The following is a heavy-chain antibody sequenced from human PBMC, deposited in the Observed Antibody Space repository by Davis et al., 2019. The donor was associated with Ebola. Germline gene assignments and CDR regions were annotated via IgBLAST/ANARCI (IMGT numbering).Heavy chain of an antibody. D-gene: IGHD6-13*01. CDR2: ISGSGDST. V-gene: IGHV3-23*01. CDR1: GFTFSSYA. Sequence: GESLKISCAASGFTFSSYAMSWVRQAPGKGLEWVSAISGSGDSTYYADSVKGRFTISRDNSKNTLYLQMNSLRAEDTAVYYCAKLSRSSWYYADYWGQGTLVTVSS. J-gene: IGHJ4*02. CDR3: AKLSRSSWYYADY.